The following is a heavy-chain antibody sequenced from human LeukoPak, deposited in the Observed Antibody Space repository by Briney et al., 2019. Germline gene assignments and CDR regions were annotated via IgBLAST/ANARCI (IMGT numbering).Heavy chain of an antibody. D-gene: IGHD6-13*01. CDR2: IYYSGST. Sequence: PSETLSLTCTVSGDSISSYYWSWIRQPPGKGLEWIGYIYYSGSTNYNPSLKSRVTISVDTSKNQFSLKLSSVTAADTAVYYCAREGSSWYHFDYWGQGTLVTVSS. CDR1: GDSISSYY. CDR3: AREGSSWYHFDY. J-gene: IGHJ4*02. V-gene: IGHV4-59*01.